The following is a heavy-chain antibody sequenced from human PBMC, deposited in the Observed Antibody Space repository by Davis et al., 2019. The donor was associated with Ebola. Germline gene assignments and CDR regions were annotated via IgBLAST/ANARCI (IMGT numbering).Heavy chain of an antibody. CDR3: ASAAGWLANWFDP. Sequence: AASVKVSCKASGYTFTSYYMHWVRQAPGQGLEWMGIINPSGGSTSYAQKFQGRVTMPRDTSTSTAYMELSSLRSEDTAVYYCASAAGWLANWFDPWGQGTLVTVSS. CDR2: INPSGGST. V-gene: IGHV1-46*01. D-gene: IGHD6-19*01. J-gene: IGHJ5*02. CDR1: GYTFTSYY.